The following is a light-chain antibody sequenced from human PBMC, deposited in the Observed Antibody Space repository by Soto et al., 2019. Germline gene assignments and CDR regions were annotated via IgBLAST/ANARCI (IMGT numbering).Light chain of an antibody. J-gene: IGKJ1*01. CDR1: QSLLYSSNNKTY. CDR3: QEYFIPPWT. CDR2: WAS. V-gene: IGKV4-1*01. Sequence: DIVMTQSPDSLAVSLGERATVSCKSSQSLLYSSNNKTYLAWYQQKTGQPPRLLIHWASSRESGVPDRFSGSGSGTDFTLTITSXQAEDVAIYHCQEYFIPPWTFGQGTKVDTK.